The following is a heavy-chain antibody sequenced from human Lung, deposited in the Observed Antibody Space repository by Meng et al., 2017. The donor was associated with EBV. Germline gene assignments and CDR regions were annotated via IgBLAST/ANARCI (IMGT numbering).Heavy chain of an antibody. CDR1: GFTFSSYA. CDR3: ARDLDQHFFDY. D-gene: IGHD3/OR15-3a*01. J-gene: IGHJ4*02. Sequence: VQLLEPGGGLVQPGGSLRLSCAASGFTFSSYAMSWVRQAPGKGLEWVAVILSDGNNKYYADSVKGRFTISRDISKSTLYLQMNSLRPDDTAVYYCARDLDQHFFDYWGQGTLVTVSS. CDR2: ILSDGNNK. V-gene: IGHV3-30*03.